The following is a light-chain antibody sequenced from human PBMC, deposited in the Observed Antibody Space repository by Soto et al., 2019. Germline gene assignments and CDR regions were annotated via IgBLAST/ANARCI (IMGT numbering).Light chain of an antibody. J-gene: IGLJ1*01. CDR2: DVS. CDR1: SSDVGSYNY. V-gene: IGLV2-14*03. Sequence: QSALTQPASVSGSPGQSITISCTGTSSDVGSYNYVSWYQHHPVKVPKLMIYDVSSRPSGVSNRFSGSKSGNTASLTISGLQTEDEADYYCSSYTTSETRVFGTGTKVTVL. CDR3: SSYTTSETRV.